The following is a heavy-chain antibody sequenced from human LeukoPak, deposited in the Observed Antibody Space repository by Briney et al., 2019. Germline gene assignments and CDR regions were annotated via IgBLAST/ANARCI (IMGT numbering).Heavy chain of an antibody. V-gene: IGHV3-48*03. Sequence: QPGGSLRLSCAASGFTFSSYEMNWVRQAPGKGLEWVSYISSSGSTIYYADSVKGRFTISRDNAKNSLYLQMNSLRAEDTAVYYCATELNWKWGPFDIWGQGTMVTVSS. CDR2: ISSSGSTI. CDR1: GFTFSSYE. J-gene: IGHJ3*02. D-gene: IGHD1-1*01. CDR3: ATELNWKWGPFDI.